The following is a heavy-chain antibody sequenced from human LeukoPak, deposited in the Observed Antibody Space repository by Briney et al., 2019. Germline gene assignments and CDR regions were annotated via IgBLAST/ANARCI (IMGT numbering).Heavy chain of an antibody. D-gene: IGHD6-13*01. CDR1: GFTFDDYA. J-gene: IGHJ4*02. V-gene: IGHV3-9*01. Sequence: PGGSLRLSCAASGFTFDDYAMHWVRQAPGKGLEWVSGISWNSGSIGYADSVKGRFTISRDNAKNSLYLQMNSLRAEDTALYYCAKAEYSSSWYNVDYWGQGTLVTVSS. CDR3: AKAEYSSSWYNVDY. CDR2: ISWNSGSI.